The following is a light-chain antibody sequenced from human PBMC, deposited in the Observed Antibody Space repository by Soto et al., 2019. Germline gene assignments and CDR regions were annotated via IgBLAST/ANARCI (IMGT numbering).Light chain of an antibody. CDR3: QQSYSTPWT. V-gene: IGKV1-39*01. Sequence: DIQMTQSPSSLSASVGDRVTITCRASQSISTYLNWYQQKPGKAPKLLIYAASSLQSGVPSTFSGGGSGADFTLIISSLQPEDFATYYCQQSYSTPWTFDQGTKVEIK. CDR1: QSISTY. J-gene: IGKJ1*01. CDR2: AAS.